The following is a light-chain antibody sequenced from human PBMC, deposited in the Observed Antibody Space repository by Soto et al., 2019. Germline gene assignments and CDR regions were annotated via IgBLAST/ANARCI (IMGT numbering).Light chain of an antibody. Sequence: QSVLTQSPSASASLGASVKLTCTLSSGHSSYAIAWHQQQPEKGPRYLMKLNSDGSHSKGDGIPDRFSGSSSGAERYLTISSLQSEGDADYYCQTWGTGIRVFGGGTKVTVL. CDR1: SGHSSYA. V-gene: IGLV4-69*01. CDR2: LNSDGSH. J-gene: IGLJ2*01. CDR3: QTWGTGIRV.